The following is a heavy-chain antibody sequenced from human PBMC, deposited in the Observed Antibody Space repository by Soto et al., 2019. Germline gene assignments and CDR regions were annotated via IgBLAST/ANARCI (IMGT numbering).Heavy chain of an antibody. V-gene: IGHV4-59*01. CDR2: IYYSGST. D-gene: IGHD6-13*01. CDR3: ARDPLPRQLGAYFDY. J-gene: IGHJ4*02. Sequence: PSETLSLTCIVSGGSIISYYWSWIRQPPGKGLEWIGHIYYSGSTNYNPSLKSRVTISVDTSKNHFSLKLSSVTAADTAVYYCARDPLPRQLGAYFDYWGQGTLVTVSS. CDR1: GGSIISYY.